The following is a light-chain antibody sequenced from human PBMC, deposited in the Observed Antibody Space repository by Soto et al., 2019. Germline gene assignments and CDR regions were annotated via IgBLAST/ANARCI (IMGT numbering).Light chain of an antibody. CDR3: SSYTSSSTQV. CDR2: DVS. Sequence: QSALTQPASVSGSPGQSITISCTGTSSDVGGYNYVSWYQQHPGKAPKLMIYDVSNRPSGVSNRFSGSKSGNTASLTISGLQAEYEADYYCSSYTSSSTQVFGTGNKVTVL. CDR1: SSDVGGYNY. V-gene: IGLV2-14*01. J-gene: IGLJ1*01.